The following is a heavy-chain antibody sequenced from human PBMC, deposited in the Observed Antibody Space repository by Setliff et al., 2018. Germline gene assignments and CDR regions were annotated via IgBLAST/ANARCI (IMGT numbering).Heavy chain of an antibody. V-gene: IGHV4-61*02. Sequence: SETLSLTCTVSGGSISSGAYYWSWIRQPAGKGLEWIGRVYTSGNTNYNPYLKSRLTMSVDTSKNQFSLKLRSVTAADTAVYYCAKIGSSLDYWGQGSLVTVSS. CDR2: VYTSGNT. D-gene: IGHD3-16*01. J-gene: IGHJ4*02. CDR1: GGSISSGAYY. CDR3: AKIGSSLDY.